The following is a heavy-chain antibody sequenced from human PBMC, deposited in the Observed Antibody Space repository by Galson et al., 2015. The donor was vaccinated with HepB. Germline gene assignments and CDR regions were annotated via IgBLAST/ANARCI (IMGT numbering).Heavy chain of an antibody. CDR1: GFTFSTYA. CDR2: VSHSGDKT. V-gene: IGHV3-23*01. J-gene: IGHJ4*02. D-gene: IGHD5-24*01. Sequence: SLRLSCAASGFTFSTYAMSWVRQAPGKGLEWVSSVSHSGDKTYYVGSVKGRFTISRDNYKNTLYLQMNSLNAEDTAVYYCVKSQEMTTVQPFDYWGRGTLVTVSS. CDR3: VKSQEMTTVQPFDY.